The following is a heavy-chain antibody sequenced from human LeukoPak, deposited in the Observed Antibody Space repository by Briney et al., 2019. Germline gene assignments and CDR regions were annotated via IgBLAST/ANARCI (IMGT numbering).Heavy chain of an antibody. J-gene: IGHJ4*02. CDR2: ISSSSSYT. Sequence: AGGYLRLSCAASGFTFSDYYMSWIRQAPGKGLEWVSYISSSSSYTDYADSVKGRFTISRDNAKNSLNLQMNSLRAEDTAVYYCARDSGYSGYSDYWGQGTLVTVSS. CDR3: ARDSGYSGYSDY. V-gene: IGHV3-11*05. D-gene: IGHD5-12*01. CDR1: GFTFSDYY.